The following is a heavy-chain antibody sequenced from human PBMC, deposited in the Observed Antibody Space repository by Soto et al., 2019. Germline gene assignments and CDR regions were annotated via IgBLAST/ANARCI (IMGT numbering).Heavy chain of an antibody. J-gene: IGHJ6*02. Sequence: SVKVSCKASGGTFSSYAISWVRQAPGQGLEWMGGIIPIFGTANYAQKFQGRVTITADESTSTAYMELSSLRSEDTAVYYCARVSWIGSSWDYNYGMEVGGQGTRVTVPS. CDR2: IIPIFGTA. CDR3: ARVSWIGSSWDYNYGMEV. D-gene: IGHD6-13*01. CDR1: GGTFSSYA. V-gene: IGHV1-69*13.